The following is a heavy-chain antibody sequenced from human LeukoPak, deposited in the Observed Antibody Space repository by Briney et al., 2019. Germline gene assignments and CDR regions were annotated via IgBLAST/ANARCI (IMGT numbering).Heavy chain of an antibody. CDR3: ARDQLVVTATPFDP. Sequence: GGSLRLSCAASGFTFSSYAMHWVRQAPGKGLEWVAVISYDGSNKYYADSVKGRFTISRDNSKNTLYLQMSSLRAEDTAVYYCARDQLVVTATPFDPWGQGTLVTVSS. V-gene: IGHV3-30*04. CDR1: GFTFSSYA. D-gene: IGHD2-21*02. CDR2: ISYDGSNK. J-gene: IGHJ5*02.